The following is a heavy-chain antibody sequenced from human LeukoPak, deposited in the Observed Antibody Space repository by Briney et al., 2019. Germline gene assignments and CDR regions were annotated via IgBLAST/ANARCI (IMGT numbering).Heavy chain of an antibody. CDR1: GGTFSSYA. Sequence: ASVKVSCKASGGTFSSYAISWVRQATGQGLEWMGWMNPNSGNTGYAQKFQGRVTITRNTSISTAYMELSSLRSEDTAVYYCARGRGIAVAGTRVDAFDIWGQGTMVTVSS. D-gene: IGHD6-19*01. V-gene: IGHV1-8*03. CDR3: ARGRGIAVAGTRVDAFDI. CDR2: MNPNSGNT. J-gene: IGHJ3*02.